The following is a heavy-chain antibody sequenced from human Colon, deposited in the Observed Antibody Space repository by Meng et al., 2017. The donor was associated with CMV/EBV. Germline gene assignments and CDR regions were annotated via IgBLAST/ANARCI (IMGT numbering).Heavy chain of an antibody. D-gene: IGHD3-10*01. CDR3: ARDMRGCDPDSCYTGGEYGMDV. CDR1: GYTFTGYY. V-gene: IGHV1-2*02. Sequence: ASVQVSCRASGYTFTGYYIHWVRQAPGQGREWVGWIHPNSGGTNYAQEFKGRVTLTRDTSTSTVYMELSRLTSDDTAVDHCARDMRGCDPDSCYTGGEYGMDVWGQGTTVTVSS. CDR2: IHPNSGGT. J-gene: IGHJ6*02.